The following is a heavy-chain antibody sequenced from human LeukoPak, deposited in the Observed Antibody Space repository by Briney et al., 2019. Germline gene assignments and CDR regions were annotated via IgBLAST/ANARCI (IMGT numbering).Heavy chain of an antibody. CDR3: ARELMYYYYYMDV. CDR1: GFTFSSYW. J-gene: IGHJ6*03. CDR2: INSDGSST. V-gene: IGHV3-74*01. Sequence: PGGSLRLSCAASGFTFSSYWMHWVRRAPGKGLVWVSRINSDGSSTSYADSVKGRFTISRDNAKNTLYLQMNSLRAEDTAVYYCARELMYYYYYMDVWGKGTTVTVSS.